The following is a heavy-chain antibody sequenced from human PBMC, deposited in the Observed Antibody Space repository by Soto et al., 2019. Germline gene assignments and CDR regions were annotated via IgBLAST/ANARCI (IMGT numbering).Heavy chain of an antibody. V-gene: IGHV3-66*01. CDR2: IYSGGST. CDR3: ASLPHTIFGVAEADYYYYMDV. Sequence: GGSLRLSCAASGFTVSRNYMSWVRQAPGKGLEWVSVIYSGGSTYYADSVKGRFTISRHNSKNTLYLQMNSLRAEDTAVYDCASLPHTIFGVAEADYYYYMDVWGKGTTVTVSS. J-gene: IGHJ6*03. D-gene: IGHD3-3*01. CDR1: GFTVSRNY.